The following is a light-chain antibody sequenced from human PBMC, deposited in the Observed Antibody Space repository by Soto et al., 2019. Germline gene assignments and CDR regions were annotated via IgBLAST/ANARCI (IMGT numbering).Light chain of an antibody. Sequence: QSALTQPASVSGSPGQSITISCTGTSSDVGSYNLVSWYQQHPGKAPKLMIYEGSKRPSGVSNRFSGSKSGNTASLTLSGLQAEDEADYYCCSYAGYVFGTGTKLTVL. V-gene: IGLV2-23*01. CDR2: EGS. J-gene: IGLJ1*01. CDR3: CSYAGYV. CDR1: SSDVGSYNL.